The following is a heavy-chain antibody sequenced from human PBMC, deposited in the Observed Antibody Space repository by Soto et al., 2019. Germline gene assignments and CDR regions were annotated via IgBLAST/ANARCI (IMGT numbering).Heavy chain of an antibody. D-gene: IGHD2-15*01. CDR1: GGSISSVGYY. V-gene: IGHV4-31*03. J-gene: IGHJ5*02. CDR3: ARAVVVVSNWFDP. Sequence: QVQLQESGPGLVKPSQTLSLTCTVSGGSISSVGYYWSWIRQHPGKVLEWIGYIYYSGSTYYNPSLKSRVTISVDTSKNQFSLKLSSVPAADTAVYYCARAVVVVSNWFDPWGQGTLVTVSS. CDR2: IYYSGST.